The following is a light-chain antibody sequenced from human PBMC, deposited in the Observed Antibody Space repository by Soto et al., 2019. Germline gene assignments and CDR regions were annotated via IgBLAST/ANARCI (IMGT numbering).Light chain of an antibody. J-gene: IGKJ1*01. V-gene: IGKV3-15*01. CDR3: QQYDNWPPWK. Sequence: EIVMTQSPATLSVSPGERATLSCRASQRLSNKLAWSQQKPGQAPRLLIYGASPRATGIPARFSGSGSGTEFTLTISSLQSEDFAVYVCQQYDNWPPWKFGQGTKGEIK. CDR2: GAS. CDR1: QRLSNK.